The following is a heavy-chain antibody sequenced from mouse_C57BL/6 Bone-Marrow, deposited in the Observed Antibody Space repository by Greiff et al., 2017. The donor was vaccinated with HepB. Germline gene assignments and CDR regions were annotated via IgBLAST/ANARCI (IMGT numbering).Heavy chain of an antibody. Sequence: VKLMESGPELVKPGASVKISCKASGYSFTSYYIHWVKQRPGQGLEWIGWIYPGSGNTKYNEKFKGKATLTADTSSSTAYMQLSSLTSEDSAVYYCARPLLTGTYAMDYWGQGTSVTVSS. CDR3: ARPLLTGTYAMDY. D-gene: IGHD4-1*01. CDR1: GYSFTSYY. CDR2: IYPGSGNT. V-gene: IGHV1-66*01. J-gene: IGHJ4*01.